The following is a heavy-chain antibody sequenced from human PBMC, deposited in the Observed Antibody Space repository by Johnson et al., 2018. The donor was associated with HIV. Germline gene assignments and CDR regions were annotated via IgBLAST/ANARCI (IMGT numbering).Heavy chain of an antibody. Sequence: QVQLVESGGGVVQPGRSLRLSCAASGFTFSSYAMHWVRQAPGKGLEWVAVISYDGSNKYYADSVQGRFTISRDNAKNSLYLQMNSLRAEDTSVYYCARDGEDLQIAFDIWGQGTMVTVSS. J-gene: IGHJ3*02. CDR1: GFTFSSYA. CDR3: ARDGEDLQIAFDI. V-gene: IGHV3-30*04. CDR2: ISYDGSNK. D-gene: IGHD3-10*01.